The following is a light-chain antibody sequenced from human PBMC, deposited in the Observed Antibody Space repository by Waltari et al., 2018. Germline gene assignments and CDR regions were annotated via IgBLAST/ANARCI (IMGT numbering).Light chain of an antibody. V-gene: IGLV2-8*01. J-gene: IGLJ3*02. CDR3: SSYGGSNNLV. Sequence: QSALTQPPPASGSPGQSVTISCTGTSSDVGGYNYVSWYQQSPGKAPKVRSYEVRKRPSGVPDRFCGATSGNTASLTVCGVQAEDEADYYCSSYGGSNNLVFGGGTKLTVL. CDR2: EVR. CDR1: SSDVGGYNY.